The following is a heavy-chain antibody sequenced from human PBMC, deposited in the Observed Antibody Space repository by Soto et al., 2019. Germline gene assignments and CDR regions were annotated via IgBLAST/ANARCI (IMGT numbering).Heavy chain of an antibody. CDR3: ARDLTMGAFDY. CDR1: GGSISSYY. D-gene: IGHD1-26*01. Sequence: PSETLSLTCTVSGGSISSYYWSWIRQPPGKGLEWIGYIYYSGSTNYNPSLKSRVTISVDTSKNQFSLKLSSVTAADTAVYYCARDLTMGAFDYWGQGTLVTVSS. V-gene: IGHV4-59*01. J-gene: IGHJ4*02. CDR2: IYYSGST.